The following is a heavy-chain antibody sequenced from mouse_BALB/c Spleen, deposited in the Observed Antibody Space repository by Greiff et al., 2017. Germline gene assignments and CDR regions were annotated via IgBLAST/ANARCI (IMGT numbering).Heavy chain of an antibody. CDR3: AREVIYYGYDADYYAMDY. Sequence: EVKVEESGPGLVKPSQSLSLTCSVTGYSITSGYYWNWIRQFPGNKLEWMGYISYDGSNNYNPSLKNRISITRDTSKNQFFLKLNSVTTEDTATYYCAREVIYYGYDADYYAMDYWGQGTSVTVSS. D-gene: IGHD2-2*01. J-gene: IGHJ4*01. V-gene: IGHV3-6*02. CDR2: ISYDGSN. CDR1: GYSITSGYY.